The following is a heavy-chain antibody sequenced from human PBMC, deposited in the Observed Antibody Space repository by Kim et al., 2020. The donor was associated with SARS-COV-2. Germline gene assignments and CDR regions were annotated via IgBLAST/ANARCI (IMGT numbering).Heavy chain of an antibody. J-gene: IGHJ6*02. Sequence: SQTLSLTCAISGDSVSSNNAAWNWIRQSPSRGLEWLGRTYYRSKWFNDYALSVKSRITINPGTSKNHFSLQLSSVTPEDTAVYYCANGGSGLGGMNVWGQGTTVTVSS. CDR3: ANGGSGLGGMNV. V-gene: IGHV6-1*01. D-gene: IGHD3-16*01. CDR1: GDSVSSNNAA. CDR2: TYYRSKWFN.